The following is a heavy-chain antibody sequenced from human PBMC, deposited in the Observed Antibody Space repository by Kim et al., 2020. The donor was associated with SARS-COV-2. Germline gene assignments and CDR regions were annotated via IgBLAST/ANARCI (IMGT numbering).Heavy chain of an antibody. Sequence: GGSLRLSCEASGFTVNSDSMSWVRQAPGKGLEWVATIYSGGSTYYADSGKGRFTISRDNSKNILNLQMKRLRAEDTAVDYCARHGVLGDAFDIWGQGTRVTVSS. CDR3: ARHGVLGDAFDI. CDR2: IYSGGST. V-gene: IGHV3-53*01. J-gene: IGHJ3*02. CDR1: GFTVNSDS. D-gene: IGHD2-8*01.